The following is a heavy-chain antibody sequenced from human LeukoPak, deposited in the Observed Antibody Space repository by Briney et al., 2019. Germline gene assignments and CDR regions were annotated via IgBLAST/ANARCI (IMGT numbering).Heavy chain of an antibody. CDR2: IKPDGSEK. D-gene: IGHD3-9*01. CDR1: GLTFRRHW. J-gene: IGHJ4*02. V-gene: IGHV3-7*01. CDR3: ASRPPTGYAYLGVFDY. Sequence: GGSLRLSCAASGLTFRRHWMSWVREAPGKGLERVANIKPDGSEKYYADSVRGRFTISRDNSRSSLYLQMNNLGAEDTALYYCASRPPTGYAYLGVFDYWGQGTLVTVSS.